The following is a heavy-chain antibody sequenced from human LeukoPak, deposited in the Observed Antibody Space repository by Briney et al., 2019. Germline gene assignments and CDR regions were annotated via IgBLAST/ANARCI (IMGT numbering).Heavy chain of an antibody. D-gene: IGHD3-10*01. CDR1: GGSISSGSYY. J-gene: IGHJ3*01. CDR2: IYTSGST. Sequence: SQTLSLTCTVSGGSISSGSYYWSWIRQPAGKGLEWIGRIYTSGSTNYNPSLKSRVTISVDTSKNQFSLKLSSVTAADTAVYFCARFYPSGLPPKSVVFDFGAKGKMVTVS. V-gene: IGHV4-61*02. CDR3: ARFYPSGLPPKSVVFDF.